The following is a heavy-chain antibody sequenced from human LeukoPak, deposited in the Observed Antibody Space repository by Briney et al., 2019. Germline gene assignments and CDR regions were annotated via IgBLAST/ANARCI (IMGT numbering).Heavy chain of an antibody. J-gene: IGHJ5*02. Sequence: EASVKVSCKASGYTFTSYDINWVRQATGQGLEWMGIINPSGGSTSYAQKFQGRVTMTRDMSTSTVYMELSSLRSEDTAVYYCARDRVLKTTYSSGIENWFDPWGQGTLVTVSS. CDR3: ARDRVLKTTYSSGIENWFDP. D-gene: IGHD6-19*01. V-gene: IGHV1-46*01. CDR1: GYTFTSYD. CDR2: INPSGGST.